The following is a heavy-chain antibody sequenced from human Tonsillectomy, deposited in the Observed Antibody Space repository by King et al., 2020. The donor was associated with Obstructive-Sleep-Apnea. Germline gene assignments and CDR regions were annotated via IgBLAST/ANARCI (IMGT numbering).Heavy chain of an antibody. CDR3: ARDVTYYDILTGYPEYFQH. V-gene: IGHV3-21*01. D-gene: IGHD3-9*01. CDR2: ISSSSSYI. Sequence: EVQLVESGGGLVKPGGSLRLSCAASGFTFSSYSMNWVRQAPGKGLEWVSSISSSSSYIYYADSVKGRFTISRDNAKNSLYLQMNSLRAEDTAVYYCARDVTYYDILTGYPEYFQHWGQGTLVTVSS. CDR1: GFTFSSYS. J-gene: IGHJ1*01.